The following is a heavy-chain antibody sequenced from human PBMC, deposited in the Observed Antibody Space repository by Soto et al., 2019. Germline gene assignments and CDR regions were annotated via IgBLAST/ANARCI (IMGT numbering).Heavy chain of an antibody. V-gene: IGHV3-15*01. CDR1: GLTFTNAW. CDR3: TTRPSSGYPDY. Sequence: GGSLRLSCAVSGLTFTNAWMGWVRQAPGKGLEWVGRIKSKNDGGTTDYAAPVEGRFTISRDDSKNTLYVQMDSLKIEDTAVYYCTTRPSSGYPDYWGQGTLVTVSS. D-gene: IGHD3-22*01. CDR2: IKSKNDGGTT. J-gene: IGHJ4*02.